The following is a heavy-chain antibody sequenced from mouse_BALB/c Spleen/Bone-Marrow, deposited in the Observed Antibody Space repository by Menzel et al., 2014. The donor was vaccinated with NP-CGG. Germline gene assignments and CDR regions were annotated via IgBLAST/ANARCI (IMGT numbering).Heavy chain of an antibody. Sequence: QVQLKESGAELMKPGASVKISCKATGYTFXSYWIEWVKQRPGHGLEWIGEILPGSGSTNYNEKFKGKATFTADTSSNTAYMQLSSLTSEDSAVYYCAREDGLWYFDVWGAGTTVTVSS. J-gene: IGHJ1*01. D-gene: IGHD1-1*01. CDR3: AREDGLWYFDV. V-gene: IGHV1-9*01. CDR1: GYTFXSYW. CDR2: ILPGSGST.